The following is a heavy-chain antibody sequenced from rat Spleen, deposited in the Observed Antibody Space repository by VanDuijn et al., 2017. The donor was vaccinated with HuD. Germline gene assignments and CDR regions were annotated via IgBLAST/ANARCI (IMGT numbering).Heavy chain of an antibody. D-gene: IGHD1-11*01. J-gene: IGHJ3*01. CDR2: IWTGGNT. CDR3: ARSEGTHYFLPFAD. CDR1: GFSLTSYN. V-gene: IGHV2-30*01. Sequence: QVQLKESGPGLVQPSQTLSLTCTVAGFSLTSYNVHWVRQSTGKGLEWMGIIWTGGNTAYNSALKSRLTISRDTSKSQVFLTMNSLQTEDTATYYCARSEGTHYFLPFADWGQGTLVTVSS.